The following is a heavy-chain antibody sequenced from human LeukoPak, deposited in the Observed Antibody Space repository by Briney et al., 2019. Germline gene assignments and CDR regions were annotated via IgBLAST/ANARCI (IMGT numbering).Heavy chain of an antibody. V-gene: IGHV4-39*07. J-gene: IGHJ4*02. Sequence: SETLSLTCTVSSGSISSNNHFWGWIRQPQGKGLEWIGNIDYSGSTDYNPSLKSRVSISVDTSKKQLYLKLTSVTAADTAVYYCASRNFGVVTDWGQGTLVTVSS. CDR3: ASRNFGVVTD. CDR1: SGSISSNNHF. CDR2: IDYSGST. D-gene: IGHD3-3*01.